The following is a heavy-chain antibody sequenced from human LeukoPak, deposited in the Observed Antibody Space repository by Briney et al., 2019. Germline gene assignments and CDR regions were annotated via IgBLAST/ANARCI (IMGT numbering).Heavy chain of an antibody. CDR3: ARGRSCSSTSCLYNWFDP. Sequence: SEILSLTCAVYGGSFSGYYWSWIRQPPGKGLEWIGEINHSGSTNYNPSLKSRVTISVDTSKNQFSLRLSSVTAADTAVYYCARGRSCSSTSCLYNWFDPWGQGTLVTVSS. CDR2: INHSGST. J-gene: IGHJ5*02. CDR1: GGSFSGYY. D-gene: IGHD2-2*01. V-gene: IGHV4-34*01.